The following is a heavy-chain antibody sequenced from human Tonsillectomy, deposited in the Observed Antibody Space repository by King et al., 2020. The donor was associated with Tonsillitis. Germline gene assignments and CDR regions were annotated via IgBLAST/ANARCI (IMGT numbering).Heavy chain of an antibody. V-gene: IGHV3-66*01. J-gene: IGHJ3*01. CDR2: IYRDGGT. D-gene: IGHD2/OR15-2a*01. CDR3: AMKASNLIPRDFYEIGGPPENDIFDV. Sequence: VQLVESGGGLVQPGGSLRVSCAASGFTVSSNYMSWVRQAPGKGLEWVSVIYRDGGTYYAESVKGRFTISRHSSKNTLYPHMNSLRAEDTAVYYCAMKASNLIPRDFYEIGGPPENDIFDVWGQGTMVTVSS. CDR1: GFTVSSNY.